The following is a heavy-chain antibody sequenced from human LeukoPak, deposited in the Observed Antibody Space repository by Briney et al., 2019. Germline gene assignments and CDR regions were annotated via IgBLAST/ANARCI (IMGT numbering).Heavy chain of an antibody. Sequence: ASVKVSCKASGGTFSSYAISWVRQAPGQGLEWMGRIIPILGIATYAQKFQGRVTITADKSTSTAYMELSSLRSEDTAVYYCARDLSGSYLSGGQRSAIFDYWGQGTLVTVSS. D-gene: IGHD1-26*01. V-gene: IGHV1-69*04. CDR3: ARDLSGSYLSGGQRSAIFDY. CDR1: GGTFSSYA. J-gene: IGHJ4*02. CDR2: IIPILGIA.